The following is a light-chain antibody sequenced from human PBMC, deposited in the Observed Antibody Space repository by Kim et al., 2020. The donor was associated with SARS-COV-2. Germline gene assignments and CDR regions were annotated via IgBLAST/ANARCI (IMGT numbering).Light chain of an antibody. CDR1: QGISNY. CDR2: AAS. V-gene: IGKV1-27*01. J-gene: IGKJ3*01. CDR3: QKYSSAPFT. Sequence: ASVGDRVTITCRASQGISNYLAWYQQKPGKVPKLLIYAASTLQSGVPSRFSGCGSGTDFTLTISSLQPEDVSTYYCQKYSSAPFTFGPGTKVDIK.